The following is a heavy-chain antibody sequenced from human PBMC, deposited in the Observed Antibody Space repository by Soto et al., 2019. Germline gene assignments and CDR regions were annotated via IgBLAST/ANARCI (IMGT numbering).Heavy chain of an antibody. CDR1: GFTFSSYG. CDR3: VKDGRALWFGELSAPPLWY. D-gene: IGHD3-10*01. CDR2: ISYDGSNK. V-gene: IGHV3-30*18. J-gene: IGHJ4*02. Sequence: TGGSLRLSCAASGFTFSSYGMHWVRQAPGKGLEWVAVISYDGSNKYYADSVKGRFTISRDNSKNTLYLQMNSLRAEDTAVYYCVKDGRALWFGELSAPPLWYWGQGTLVTVSS.